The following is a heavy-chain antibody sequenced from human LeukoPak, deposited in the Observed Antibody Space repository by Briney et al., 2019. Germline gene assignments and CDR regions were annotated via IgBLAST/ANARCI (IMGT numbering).Heavy chain of an antibody. CDR1: GFTFSSYN. CDR3: ARGSYDSSGYYLSGIRYYYYYYMDV. D-gene: IGHD3-22*01. CDR2: ISSSSSTL. V-gene: IGHV3-48*04. J-gene: IGHJ6*03. Sequence: GGSLRLSCAASGFTFSSYNMNWVRQAPGKWLEWVSYISSSSSTLHYADSVKGRFTISRDNAKNTVYLQMNSLRAEDTAVYYCARGSYDSSGYYLSGIRYYYYYYMDVWGKGTTVTVSS.